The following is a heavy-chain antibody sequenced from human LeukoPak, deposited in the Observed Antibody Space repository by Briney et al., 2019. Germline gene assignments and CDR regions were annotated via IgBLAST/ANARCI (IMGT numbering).Heavy chain of an antibody. CDR3: ARQESGTFFDQ. D-gene: IGHD3-3*01. Sequence: GESLKISCKGSGYSFTSHWIGWVRQMPGKGLEWMGIIYPGDSDTRYSPSFQGQVTISADKSISTAYLQWSSLKASDTAVFYCARQESGTFFDQWGQGTLVTVSS. CDR1: GYSFTSHW. J-gene: IGHJ4*02. V-gene: IGHV5-51*01. CDR2: IYPGDSDT.